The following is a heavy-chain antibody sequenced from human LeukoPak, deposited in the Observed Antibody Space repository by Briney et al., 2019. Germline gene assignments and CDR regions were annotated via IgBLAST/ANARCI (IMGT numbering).Heavy chain of an antibody. CDR2: IYYSGST. J-gene: IGHJ4*02. CDR1: GGSISSSSYC. D-gene: IGHD5-24*01. Sequence: TASETLSLTCTVSGGSISSSSYCWGWIRQPPGKGLEWIGSIYYSGSTYYNPSLKSRVTISVDTSKNQFSLKLSSVTAADTAVYYCATMAGGDYWGQGTLVTVSS. V-gene: IGHV4-39*01. CDR3: ATMAGGDY.